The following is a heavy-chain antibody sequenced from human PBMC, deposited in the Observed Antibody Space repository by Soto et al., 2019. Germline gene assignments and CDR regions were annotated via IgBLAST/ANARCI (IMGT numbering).Heavy chain of an antibody. Sequence: GGSLRLSCVASGFTFSSYAVSWVRQAPGKGLEWVSAISGSGGSTYYADSVKGRFTISRDNSKNTVFLQVNSLRAEDTDIYYCAKTGHIVLVPDDKNWLDSWGQCTLVTVSS. J-gene: IGHJ5*01. D-gene: IGHD2-2*01. CDR3: AKTGHIVLVPDDKNWLDS. CDR2: ISGSGGST. CDR1: GFTFSSYA. V-gene: IGHV3-23*01.